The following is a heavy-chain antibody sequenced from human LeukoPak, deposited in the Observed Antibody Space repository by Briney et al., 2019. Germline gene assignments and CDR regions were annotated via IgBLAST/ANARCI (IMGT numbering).Heavy chain of an antibody. Sequence: GASVKVSCKASGYTFTGYYMHWVRQAPGQGREWMGRINPNSGGTNYAQKLQGRVTMTRDTSISTAYKELSRLRSDDTAVYYCARVQQLGRDFDYWGQGTLVTVSS. CDR2: INPNSGGT. V-gene: IGHV1-2*06. CDR3: ARVQQLGRDFDY. D-gene: IGHD6-13*01. J-gene: IGHJ4*02. CDR1: GYTFTGYY.